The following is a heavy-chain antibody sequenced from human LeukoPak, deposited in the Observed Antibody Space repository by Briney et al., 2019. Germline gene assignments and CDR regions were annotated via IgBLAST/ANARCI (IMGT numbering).Heavy chain of an antibody. D-gene: IGHD3-16*02. J-gene: IGHJ4*02. Sequence: GGSLRLSCAASGFTFSSYAMSWVRQAPGKGLEWVSAISGSGSTYYADSVKGRFTISRDNSKNTLYLQMNSLRAEDTAVYYCAKGPAFGGVIVLFDYWGQGTLVTVSS. CDR3: AKGPAFGGVIVLFDY. V-gene: IGHV3-23*01. CDR2: ISGSGST. CDR1: GFTFSSYA.